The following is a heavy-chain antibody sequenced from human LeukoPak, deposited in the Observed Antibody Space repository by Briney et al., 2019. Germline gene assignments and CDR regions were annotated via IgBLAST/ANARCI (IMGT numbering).Heavy chain of an antibody. D-gene: IGHD2-2*01. CDR3: ARDHCSSTSCYPALYYYYGVDV. V-gene: IGHV1-18*01. J-gene: IGHJ6*02. CDR2: ISAYNGNT. Sequence: EASVTVSCKASGYTFTSYGISWVRQAPGQGLEWMGWISAYNGNTNYAQKLQGRVTMTTDTSTSTAYMELRSLRSDDTAVYYCARDHCSSTSCYPALYYYYGVDVWGQGTTVTVSS. CDR1: GYTFTSYG.